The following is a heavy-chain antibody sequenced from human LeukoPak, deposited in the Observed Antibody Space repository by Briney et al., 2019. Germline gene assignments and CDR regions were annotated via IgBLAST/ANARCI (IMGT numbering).Heavy chain of an antibody. CDR3: ARVRLVPAAMSFDY. Sequence: SETLSLTCAVYGGPFSGYYWSWIRQPPGKGLEWIGEINHSGSTNYNPSLKSRVTISVDTSKNQFSLKLSSVTAADTAVYYCARVRLVPAAMSFDYWGQGTLVTVSS. V-gene: IGHV4-34*01. CDR1: GGPFSGYY. D-gene: IGHD2-2*01. CDR2: INHSGST. J-gene: IGHJ4*02.